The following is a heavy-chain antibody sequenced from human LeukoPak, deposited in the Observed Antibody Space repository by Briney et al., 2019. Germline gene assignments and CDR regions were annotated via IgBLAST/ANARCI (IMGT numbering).Heavy chain of an antibody. Sequence: PGGSLRLSCAASGFTFSSYGIHWVRQAPGKGLEWVAFIRYDGSSKYYADSGKGRFTISRDNSKNTLYLKMNSLRAEDTAVYYCAKDRGSAFDYWGQGTLVTVSS. D-gene: IGHD1-26*01. J-gene: IGHJ4*02. V-gene: IGHV3-30*02. CDR2: IRYDGSSK. CDR1: GFTFSSYG. CDR3: AKDRGSAFDY.